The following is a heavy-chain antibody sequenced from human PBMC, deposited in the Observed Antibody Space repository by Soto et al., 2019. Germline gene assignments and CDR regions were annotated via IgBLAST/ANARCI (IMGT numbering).Heavy chain of an antibody. Sequence: GGSLRLSCAASGFTFSSYAMSRVRQAPGKGLEWVSAISGSGGSTYYPDSVKGRFTISRDNSKNTLYLQINSLRAEDTAVYYCAKGGYYDGSGSYYTYYFDYWGQGTLVTVSS. CDR1: GFTFSSYA. J-gene: IGHJ4*02. CDR3: AKGGYYDGSGSYYTYYFDY. D-gene: IGHD3-10*01. CDR2: ISGSGGST. V-gene: IGHV3-23*01.